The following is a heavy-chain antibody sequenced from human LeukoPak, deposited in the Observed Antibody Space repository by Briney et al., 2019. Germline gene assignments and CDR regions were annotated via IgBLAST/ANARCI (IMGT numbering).Heavy chain of an antibody. CDR3: ARGRGYGGTYYFDY. D-gene: IGHD4-23*01. V-gene: IGHV4-30-4*01. J-gene: IGHJ4*02. CDR2: IQYSGST. Sequence: PSQTLSLICTVSGGSISSGDYYWSWISQPPGKGLESIGYIQYSGSTSYNPSLNSRVTISVDTSKNQFSLKLTSVTAADTAVYYCARGRGYGGTYYFDYWGQGTLVTVSS. CDR1: GGSISSGDYY.